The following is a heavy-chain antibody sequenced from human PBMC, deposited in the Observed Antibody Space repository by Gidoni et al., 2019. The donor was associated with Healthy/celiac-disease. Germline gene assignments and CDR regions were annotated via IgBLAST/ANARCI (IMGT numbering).Heavy chain of an antibody. CDR2: MSGSGGST. V-gene: IGHV3-23*01. CDR1: GFSFSRSA. Sequence: VQLLESGGGLVQPGGSLRLSCAPSGFSFSRSAMSWVRQAPGKGQEWVSAMSGSGGSTYYEDSVKGRFIISRDNSKNTLYLQMNSLRAEDTAVYYCASSAGKQQLVDAFDIWGQGTMVTVSS. J-gene: IGHJ3*02. CDR3: ASSAGKQQLVDAFDI. D-gene: IGHD6-13*01.